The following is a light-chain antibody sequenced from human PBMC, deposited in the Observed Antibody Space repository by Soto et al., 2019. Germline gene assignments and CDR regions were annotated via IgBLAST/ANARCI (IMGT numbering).Light chain of an antibody. CDR2: AAS. CDR1: QGISSW. V-gene: IGKV1-12*01. Sequence: DIQMTQSPSSVSASVGDRVTITCRASQGISSWVAWYQQKPGKAPKLLLYAASRLQSGVPSRCSGSGSVTDFTLTISSLQPEDFATYYCQQANSFPRTVGPGTKVDIK. J-gene: IGKJ3*01. CDR3: QQANSFPRT.